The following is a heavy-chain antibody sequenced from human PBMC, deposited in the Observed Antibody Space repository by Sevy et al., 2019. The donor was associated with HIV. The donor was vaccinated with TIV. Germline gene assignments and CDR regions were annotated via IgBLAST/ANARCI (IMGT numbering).Heavy chain of an antibody. D-gene: IGHD1-26*01. J-gene: IGHJ3*02. CDR1: GFTVSSNY. Sequence: GGSLRLSCAASGFTVSSNYMSWVRQAPGKGLEWVSVIYSGGSTYYADSVKGRFTISRDNSKNTLYLQMNSLGAEDTAVYYCARGMDGNDAFDIWGQGTMVTVSS. CDR2: IYSGGST. CDR3: ARGMDGNDAFDI. V-gene: IGHV3-53*01.